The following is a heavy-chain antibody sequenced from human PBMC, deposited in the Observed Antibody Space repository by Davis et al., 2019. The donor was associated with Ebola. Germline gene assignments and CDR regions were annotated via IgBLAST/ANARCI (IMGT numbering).Heavy chain of an antibody. CDR2: IYPSDSDT. Sequence: KVSCKGSEYRFANYWIGWVRQKPGRGLEWMGMIYPSDSDTRYSPSFQGQVTISADKSISTAYLQWSSLKASDTAMYYCARQGYQLLFENWFDPWGQGTLVTVSS. J-gene: IGHJ5*02. CDR1: EYRFANYW. CDR3: ARQGYQLLFENWFDP. D-gene: IGHD2-2*01. V-gene: IGHV5-51*01.